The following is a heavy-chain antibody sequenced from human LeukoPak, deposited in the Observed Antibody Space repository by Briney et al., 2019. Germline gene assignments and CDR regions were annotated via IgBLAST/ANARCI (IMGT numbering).Heavy chain of an antibody. D-gene: IGHD4-23*01. CDR1: GFTFSSYS. V-gene: IGHV3-21*01. Sequence: PGGSLRLPCAASGFTFSSYSMNWVRQAPGKGLEWVSSISSSSSYIYYADSVKGRFTNSRDNAKNSLYLQMNSLRAEDTAVCYCARGEATVVTQVVIDYWGQGTLVTVSS. J-gene: IGHJ4*02. CDR3: ARGEATVVTQVVIDY. CDR2: ISSSSSYI.